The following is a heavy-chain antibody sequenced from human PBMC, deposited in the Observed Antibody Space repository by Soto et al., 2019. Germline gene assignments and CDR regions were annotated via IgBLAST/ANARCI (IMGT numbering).Heavy chain of an antibody. V-gene: IGHV4-34*01. CDR2: INHIGST. D-gene: IGHD4-17*01. CDR1: GGFFSGYY. Sequence: SETLSLTCAVYGGFFSGYYWSWIRQPPGKGLEWIGEINHIGSTNYNPSLKSRVTISVDTSKNQFSLKLSSVTAADTAVYYCATLRGYYYYYMDVWGKGTTVTVSS. CDR3: ATLRGYYYYYMDV. J-gene: IGHJ6*03.